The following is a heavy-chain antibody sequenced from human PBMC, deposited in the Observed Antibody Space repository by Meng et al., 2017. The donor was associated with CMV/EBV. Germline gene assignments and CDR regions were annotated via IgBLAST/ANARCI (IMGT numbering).Heavy chain of an antibody. J-gene: IGHJ6*02. Sequence: GGSLRLSCAASGFTFSSYSMNWVRQAPGKGLEWVSSISSSSSYIYYADSVKGRFTISRDNAKNSLYLQMNSLRAEDTAVHYCARDSRDYDFWSGRRRYYYYGMDVWGQGTTVTVSS. CDR1: GFTFSSYS. CDR3: ARDSRDYDFWSGRRRYYYYGMDV. CDR2: ISSSSSYI. D-gene: IGHD3-3*01. V-gene: IGHV3-21*01.